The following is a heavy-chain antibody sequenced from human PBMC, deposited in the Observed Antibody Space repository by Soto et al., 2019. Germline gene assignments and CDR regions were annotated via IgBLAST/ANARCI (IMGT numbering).Heavy chain of an antibody. V-gene: IGHV1-46*01. CDR1: GYTFTSYY. D-gene: IGHD5-12*01. CDR3: VRDSPIGSRYSGYDGIDY. Sequence: ASVKVSCKASGYTFTSYYIHWVRQAPGQGLEWMGIINPSGGSTSYAQKFQGRVTMTRDTSTSTVYMELSSLRSEDTAVYYCVRDSPIGSRYSGYDGIDYWGQGPLVTVSS. J-gene: IGHJ4*02. CDR2: INPSGGST.